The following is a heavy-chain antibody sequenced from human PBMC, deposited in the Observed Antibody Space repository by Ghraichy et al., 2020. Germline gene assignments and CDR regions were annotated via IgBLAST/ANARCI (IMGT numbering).Heavy chain of an antibody. CDR3: AKDGIAVAPFDY. J-gene: IGHJ4*02. CDR2: ISGSGGST. CDR1: GFTFSSYA. D-gene: IGHD6-19*01. V-gene: IGHV3-23*01. Sequence: GESLNISCAASGFTFSSYAMSWVRQAPGKGLEWVSAISGSGGSTYYADSVKGRFTISGDNSKNTLYLQMNSLRAEDTAVYYCAKDGIAVAPFDYWGQGTLVTVSS.